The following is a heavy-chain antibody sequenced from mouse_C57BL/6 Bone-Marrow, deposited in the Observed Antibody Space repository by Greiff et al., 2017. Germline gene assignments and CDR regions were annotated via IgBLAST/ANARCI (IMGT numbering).Heavy chain of an antibody. J-gene: IGHJ2*01. CDR2: IDPSDSET. V-gene: IGHV1-52*01. CDR3: ARGGSNCVYFDY. Sequence: VQLQQPGAELVRPGSSVKLSCKASGYTFTSYWMHWVKQRPIQGLEWIGNIDPSDSETHYNQKFKDKATLTVDKSSSTAYMQLSSLTSEDSAVYYGARGGSNCVYFDYWGQGTTLTVSS. CDR1: GYTFTSYW. D-gene: IGHD2-5*01.